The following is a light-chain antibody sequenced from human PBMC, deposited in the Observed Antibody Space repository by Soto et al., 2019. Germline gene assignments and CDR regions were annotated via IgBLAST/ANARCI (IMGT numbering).Light chain of an antibody. CDR2: EVS. J-gene: IGLJ2*01. Sequence: QSVLTQPASVSGSPGQSITISCTGTSSDVGGYNYVSWYQQHPGKAPKLIIYEVSNRPSGVSNRFSGAKSGNTASLTTSGVQAEDEEDYYCSSYTSSSTPVVFGGGTKVTVL. V-gene: IGLV2-14*01. CDR1: SSDVGGYNY. CDR3: SSYTSSSTPVV.